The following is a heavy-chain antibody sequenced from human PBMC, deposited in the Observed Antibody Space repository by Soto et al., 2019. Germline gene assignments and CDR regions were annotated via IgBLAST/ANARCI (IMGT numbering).Heavy chain of an antibody. CDR1: GGTVASSHW. V-gene: IGHV4-4*02. Sequence: XETLSLTCCVAGGTVASSHWWSWVRQSPVRGLEWIGNVYHTGDTNFNPSLQSRVTISRDNSKNTLYLQMNSLRAEDTAVYYCARREDYGDYPFDYWGHGTLVTVSS. D-gene: IGHD4-17*01. CDR2: VYHTGDT. J-gene: IGHJ4*01. CDR3: ARREDYGDYPFDY.